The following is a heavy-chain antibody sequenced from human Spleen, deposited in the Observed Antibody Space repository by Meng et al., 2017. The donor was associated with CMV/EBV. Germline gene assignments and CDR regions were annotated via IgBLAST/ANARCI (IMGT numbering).Heavy chain of an antibody. CDR3: ARHTDYDFWSGYPHWFDP. D-gene: IGHD3-3*01. Sequence: GSLRLSCTVSGYSISSGYYWGCIRQPPEKGLEWIGSIYHSGSTYYNPSLKSRVTISVDTSKNQFSLKLSSVTAADTAVYYCARHTDYDFWSGYPHWFDPWGQGTLVTVSS. V-gene: IGHV4-38-2*02. CDR2: IYHSGST. CDR1: GYSISSGYY. J-gene: IGHJ5*02.